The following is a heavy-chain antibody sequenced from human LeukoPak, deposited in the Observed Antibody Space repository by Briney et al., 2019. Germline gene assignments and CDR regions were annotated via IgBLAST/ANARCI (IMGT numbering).Heavy chain of an antibody. CDR2: INPNSGGT. V-gene: IGHV1-2*02. Sequence: ASVKVPCKASGYTFTGYYMHWVRQAPGQGLEWMGWINPNSGGTNYAQKFQGRVTMTRDTSISTAYMELSRLRSDDTAVYYCASVAVIITDSSDYWGQGTLVTVSS. CDR1: GYTFTGYY. D-gene: IGHD3-10*01. CDR3: ASVAVIITDSSDY. J-gene: IGHJ4*02.